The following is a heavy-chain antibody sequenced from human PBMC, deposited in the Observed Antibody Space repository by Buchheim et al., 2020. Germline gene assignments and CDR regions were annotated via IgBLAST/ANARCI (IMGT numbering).Heavy chain of an antibody. CDR1: GFTFSSYA. J-gene: IGHJ6*02. CDR3: ARENYYYDSSGYYYVPYYGMDV. CDR2: ISYDGSNK. Sequence: QVQLVESGGGVVQPGRSLRLSCAASGFTFSSYAMHWVRQAPGKGLEWVAVISYDGSNKYYAASVKGRFTISRDNSKNTLYLQMNSLRAEDTAVYYCARENYYYDSSGYYYVPYYGMDVWGQGTT. V-gene: IGHV3-30*04. D-gene: IGHD3-22*01.